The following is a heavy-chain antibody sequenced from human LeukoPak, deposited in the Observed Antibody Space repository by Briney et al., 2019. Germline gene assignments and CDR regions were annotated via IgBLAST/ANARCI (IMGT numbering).Heavy chain of an antibody. CDR3: AKDLSITMVRGVIRFPGWFDP. V-gene: IGHV3-30*02. Sequence: PGGSLRLSCAASGFTFSSYGMHWVRQAPGKGLEWVAFIRYDGSNKYYADSVKGRFTISRDNSKNTLYLQMNSLRAEDTAVYYCAKDLSITMVRGVIRFPGWFDPWGQGTLVTVSS. D-gene: IGHD3-10*01. CDR2: IRYDGSNK. J-gene: IGHJ5*02. CDR1: GFTFSSYG.